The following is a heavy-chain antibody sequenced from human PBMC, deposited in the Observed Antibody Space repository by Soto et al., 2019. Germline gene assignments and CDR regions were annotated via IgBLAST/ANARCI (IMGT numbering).Heavy chain of an antibody. D-gene: IGHD2-2*01. CDR1: GFTFSDYA. J-gene: IGHJ4*02. CDR3: GKEAPGYQLLHY. CDR2: ISASGGST. V-gene: IGHV3-23*01. Sequence: EVQLLESGGGLIQSGGSLRLSCAASGFTFSDYAMSWVRQAPGKGLEWVSTISASGGSTHYTDSVQGRFTISRDNSKNTLYLLMNGLRADDTALYHCGKEAPGYQLLHYCGQGTVVTVSS.